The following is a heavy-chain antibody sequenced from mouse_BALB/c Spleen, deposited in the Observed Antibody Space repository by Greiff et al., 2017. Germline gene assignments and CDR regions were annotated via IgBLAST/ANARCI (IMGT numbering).Heavy chain of an antibody. Sequence: QVTLKVSGPGILKPSQTLSLTCSFSGFSLSTSGMGVGWIRQPSGKGLEWLAHIWWDDDKYYNPSLKSRLTISKDTSRNQVFLKITSVDTADTATYYCARLGLSYWYFDVWGAGTTVTVSS. V-gene: IGHV8-8*01. J-gene: IGHJ1*01. CDR3: ARLGLSYWYFDV. CDR1: GFSLSTSGMG. CDR2: IWWDDDK. D-gene: IGHD4-1*01.